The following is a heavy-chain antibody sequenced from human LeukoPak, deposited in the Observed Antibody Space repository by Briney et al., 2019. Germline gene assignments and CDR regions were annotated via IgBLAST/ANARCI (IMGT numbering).Heavy chain of an antibody. D-gene: IGHD3-16*02. J-gene: IGHJ2*01. CDR2: ISSDGSDK. Sequence: GGSLRLSCAASGFTFSSYGMHWFRQAPGKGLDGVAFISSDGSDKYYADSVKGRFTISRDNSKNTMYLQMNSLRADDTAVYYCARLAGSRYPWYLDLWGRGTLVTVSS. CDR3: ARLAGSRYPWYLDL. CDR1: GFTFSSYG. V-gene: IGHV3-30*03.